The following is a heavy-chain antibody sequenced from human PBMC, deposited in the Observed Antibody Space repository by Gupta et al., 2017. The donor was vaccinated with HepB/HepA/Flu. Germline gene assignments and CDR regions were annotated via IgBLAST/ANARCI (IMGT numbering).Heavy chain of an antibody. CDR1: GFTFRHYW. J-gene: IGHJ4*02. CDR2: IKPDGSGK. Sequence: EVQLVESGGGLVQPGGSLRLSCAASGFTFRHYWMNWVRQTPEKGLEWVANIKPDGSGKSYVDSVKGRFTVSRDNAKNSLWLQMNSLTAEDTAVYYCAAWGVTNYWGQGTLVTVSS. CDR3: AAWGVTNY. D-gene: IGHD3-16*01. V-gene: IGHV3-7*01.